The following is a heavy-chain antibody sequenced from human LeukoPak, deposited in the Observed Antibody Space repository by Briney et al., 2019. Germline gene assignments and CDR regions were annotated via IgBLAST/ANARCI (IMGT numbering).Heavy chain of an antibody. V-gene: IGHV3-30*18. CDR3: AKFFTGEYVRAFDV. J-gene: IGHJ3*01. Sequence: PGGSLRLSCAASGFTFSSYAMHWVRQAPGGGLEWVAVISYDGSNKYYADSVKGRFTISRDNSKNTLYLQMNSLRAEDTAVYYCAKFFTGEYVRAFDVWGQGTMVTVSS. CDR2: ISYDGSNK. CDR1: GFTFSSYA. D-gene: IGHD3-10*02.